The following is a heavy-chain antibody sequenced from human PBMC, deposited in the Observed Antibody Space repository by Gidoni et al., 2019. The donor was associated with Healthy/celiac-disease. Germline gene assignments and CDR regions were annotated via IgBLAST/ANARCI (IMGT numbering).Heavy chain of an antibody. CDR1: WGSFSGYY. D-gene: IGHD2-15*01. CDR2: INHSGRT. J-gene: IGHJ6*03. CDR3: ARGDIVVVVAAREAHYYMDV. V-gene: IGHV4-34*01. Sequence: QVQLQQWGAGLFKPSETLSLTCAVYWGSFSGYYWSWIRLPPGKRLEWLGEINHSGRTNYNPSLKSRVTISVDTSNNQCSLKLSSVTAADTAVYYCARGDIVVVVAAREAHYYMDVWGKGTTVTVSS.